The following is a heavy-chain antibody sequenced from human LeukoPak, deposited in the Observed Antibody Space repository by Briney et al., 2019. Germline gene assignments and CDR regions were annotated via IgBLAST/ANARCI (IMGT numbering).Heavy chain of an antibody. Sequence: ASVKVSCKASGYTFTSYYMHWVRQAPGQGLEWMGIINPSGGSTSYAQKFQGRVTMTRDTSTSTVYMELRSLRSDDTAVYYCARRYENYDFWSGPLTTEYYFDYWGQGTLVTVSS. V-gene: IGHV1-46*01. CDR1: GYTFTSYY. J-gene: IGHJ4*02. CDR2: INPSGGST. D-gene: IGHD3-3*01. CDR3: ARRYENYDFWSGPLTTEYYFDY.